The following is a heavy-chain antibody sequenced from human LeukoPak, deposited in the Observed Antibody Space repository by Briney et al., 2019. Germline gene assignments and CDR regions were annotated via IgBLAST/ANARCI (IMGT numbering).Heavy chain of an antibody. CDR1: GGSINNDC. CDR3: ARHLQLWFGELFLSGFDP. J-gene: IGHJ5*02. V-gene: IGHV4-59*08. D-gene: IGHD3-10*01. CDR2: IYYSGST. Sequence: SETLSLTCTVSGGSINNDCWSWIRQPPGKGLEWIGYIYYSGSTNYNPSLKSRVTISVDTSKNQFSLKLSSVTAADTAVYYCARHLQLWFGELFLSGFDPWGQGTLVTVSS.